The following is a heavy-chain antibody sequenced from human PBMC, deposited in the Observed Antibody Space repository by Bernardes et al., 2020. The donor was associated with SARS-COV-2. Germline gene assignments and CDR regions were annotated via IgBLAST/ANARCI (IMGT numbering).Heavy chain of an antibody. Sequence: GGSLRLSCAASGFTVSGNYMSWVRQAPGKGLEWVSVIYSGGSTYYADSVKGRFTISRDNSKNTFYLQMNSLRAEDTAVYYCASEVVTVPPYSYYNYGMDVWGQGTTVTVSS. CDR2: IYSGGST. D-gene: IGHD4-17*01. J-gene: IGHJ6*02. V-gene: IGHV3-53*01. CDR3: ASEVVTVPPYSYYNYGMDV. CDR1: GFTVSGNY.